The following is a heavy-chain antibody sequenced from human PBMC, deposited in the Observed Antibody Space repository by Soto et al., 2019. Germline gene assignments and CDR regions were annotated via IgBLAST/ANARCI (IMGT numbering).Heavy chain of an antibody. CDR3: AIEYSSSTGRTLDI. V-gene: IGHV4-4*07. D-gene: IGHD6-6*01. J-gene: IGHJ3*02. Sequence: QVQLQESGPGLVKPSETLSLTCTVSGGSISTYYWSWIRQPAGKGLEWIGRIYTTGSTNYNPSLKSRVTMSLDTSKNQFSLKLSSVTAADTAIYYCAIEYSSSTGRTLDIWGHGTMVSVSS. CDR1: GGSISTYY. CDR2: IYTTGST.